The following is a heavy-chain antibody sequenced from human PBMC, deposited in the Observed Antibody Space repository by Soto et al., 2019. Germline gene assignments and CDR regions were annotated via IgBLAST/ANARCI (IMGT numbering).Heavy chain of an antibody. Sequence: EVQLVESGGGLIQPGGSLRLSCAASGFTVSSNYMSWVRQALGKGLEWVSVIYSGGSTYYADSVKGRFTISRDNSKNTLCLQMNSLRAEDTAVYYCAREDYDFWSGYAFDYWGQGTLVTVSS. CDR3: AREDYDFWSGYAFDY. V-gene: IGHV3-53*01. CDR2: IYSGGST. D-gene: IGHD3-3*01. CDR1: GFTVSSNY. J-gene: IGHJ4*02.